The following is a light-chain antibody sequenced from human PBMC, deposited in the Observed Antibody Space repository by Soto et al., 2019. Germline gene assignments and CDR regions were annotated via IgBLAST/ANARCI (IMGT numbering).Light chain of an antibody. V-gene: IGKV3-20*01. Sequence: EIVLTQSPGTLSLSPGERATLSCRASQSVSSSYLAWYQQKPGQAPRLLIYGASTRATGIPDRFSGSGSGTDFPLTISRLEPEDCAVYYCQQYDNSPQVTFGQGTRLEIK. CDR1: QSVSSSY. J-gene: IGKJ5*01. CDR3: QQYDNSPQVT. CDR2: GAS.